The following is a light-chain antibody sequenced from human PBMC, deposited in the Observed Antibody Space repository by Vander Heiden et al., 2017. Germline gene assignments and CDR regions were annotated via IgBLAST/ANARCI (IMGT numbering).Light chain of an antibody. CDR3: QLWDSTTVL. CDR2: RDS. Sequence: SYDLTQPSSVSVALGQTATITCGGDNIESKYVHWYQQKPGQAPVLVICRDSTRPSGIPERFSGSSSGNTATLTISRAQAGDEAVYYCQLWDSTTVLLGGGTKVTVL. J-gene: IGLJ2*01. V-gene: IGLV3-9*01. CDR1: NIESKY.